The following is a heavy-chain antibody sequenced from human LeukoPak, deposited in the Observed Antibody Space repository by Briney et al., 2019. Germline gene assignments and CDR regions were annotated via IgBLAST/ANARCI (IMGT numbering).Heavy chain of an antibody. CDR3: ARCGWNYVFNY. CDR1: GFTSNTYE. V-gene: IGHV3-48*03. J-gene: IGHJ4*02. Sequence: GGSLRLSCAASGFTSNTYEMSWGRHAAGGGLEWFACSPGSGSTIYYAAYVKGRFTISRDNAKNSLYLQMNSLRAEDTAVYYCARCGWNYVFNYWGQGTLVTVSS. CDR2: SPGSGSTI. D-gene: IGHD1-7*01.